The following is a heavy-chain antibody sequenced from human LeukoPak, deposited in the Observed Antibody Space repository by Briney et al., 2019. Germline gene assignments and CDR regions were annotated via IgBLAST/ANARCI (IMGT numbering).Heavy chain of an antibody. J-gene: IGHJ4*02. CDR3: AKDFSMGYCSGGSCYDDPYYFDY. V-gene: IGHV3-23*01. CDR1: GFTFSSYA. Sequence: GGSLRLSCAASGFTFSSYAMSWVRQAPGKGLEWVSAISGSGGSTYYADSVKGRLTISRDNSKNTLYLQMNSLRAEDTAVYYCAKDFSMGYCSGGSCYDDPYYFDYWGQGTLVTVSS. CDR2: ISGSGGST. D-gene: IGHD2-15*01.